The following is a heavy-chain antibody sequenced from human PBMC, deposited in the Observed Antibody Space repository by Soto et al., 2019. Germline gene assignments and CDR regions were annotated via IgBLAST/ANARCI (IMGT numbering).Heavy chain of an antibody. CDR1: GFTVSSNY. D-gene: IGHD4-17*01. Sequence: EVQLVETGGGLIQPGGSLRLSCAASGFTVSSNYMSWVRQAPGKGLEWVSVIYSGGSTYYADSVKGQFTISRDNSKNTLYLQMNSLRAEDTGVYYCARAPYGDYFDYWGQGTLVTVSS. J-gene: IGHJ4*02. CDR3: ARAPYGDYFDY. V-gene: IGHV3-53*02. CDR2: IYSGGST.